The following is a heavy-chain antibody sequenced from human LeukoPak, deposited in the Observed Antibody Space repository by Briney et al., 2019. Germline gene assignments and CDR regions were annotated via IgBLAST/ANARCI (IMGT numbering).Heavy chain of an antibody. Sequence: ASETLSLTCTVSGGSISSSSYYWGWIRQPPGKGLEWVASVFYSGSTYYNPSLKSRVTISVDTSTNQFSLHLSSVTAADTALYYCARLPQGSASWSQFDPWGQGTLVTVSS. D-gene: IGHD6-13*01. CDR2: VFYSGST. CDR3: ARLPQGSASWSQFDP. J-gene: IGHJ5*02. V-gene: IGHV4-39*01. CDR1: GGSISSSSYY.